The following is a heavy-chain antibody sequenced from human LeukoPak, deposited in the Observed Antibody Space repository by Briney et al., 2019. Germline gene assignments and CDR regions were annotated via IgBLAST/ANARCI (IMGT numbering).Heavy chain of an antibody. CDR1: GASINIYY. CDR2: ISYSGTT. D-gene: IGHD3-10*01. V-gene: IGHV4-59*08. Sequence: SETLSLTCTVSGASINIYYWSWIRQPPGKRLEYIAYISYSGTTNYNPSLQSRVTMSIDTSNNQFSLRLSSVTAADTAVYYCARLAGDLLSNFDYWGQGTLVTVSS. CDR3: ARLAGDLLSNFDY. J-gene: IGHJ4*02.